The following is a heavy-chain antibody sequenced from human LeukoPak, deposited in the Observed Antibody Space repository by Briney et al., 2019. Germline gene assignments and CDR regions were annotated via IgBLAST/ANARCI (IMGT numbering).Heavy chain of an antibody. CDR3: ARDPLIAAPGMAYYYYGMDV. J-gene: IGHJ6*02. Sequence: SETLSLTCSVSGGSISSYYWSWIRQPPGKGLEWIGYIHYSGSTNYNPSLKSRVTISVDTSKNQFSLKLSSVTAADTAVYYCARDPLIAAPGMAYYYYGMDVWGQGTTVTVSS. CDR1: GGSISSYY. CDR2: IHYSGST. V-gene: IGHV4-59*01. D-gene: IGHD6-13*01.